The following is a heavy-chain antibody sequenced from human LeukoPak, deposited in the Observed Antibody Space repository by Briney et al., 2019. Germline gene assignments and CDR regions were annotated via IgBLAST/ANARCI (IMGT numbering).Heavy chain of an antibody. J-gene: IGHJ4*02. V-gene: IGHV3-15*01. CDR1: GFTFNNAW. CDR3: TTCLLAYSLDY. CDR2: IKSKTNGGTT. Sequence: GGSLRLSCAASGFTFNNAWMSWVRQAPGKGLEWVGRIKSKTNGGTTDYAAPVKGRFTISRDDSKNTLYLQMNSLKTEESAVYYCTTCLLAYSLDYWGQVTLVTVSS. D-gene: IGHD2-15*01.